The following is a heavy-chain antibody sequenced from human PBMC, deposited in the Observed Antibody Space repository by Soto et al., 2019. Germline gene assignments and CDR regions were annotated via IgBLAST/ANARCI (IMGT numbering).Heavy chain of an antibody. V-gene: IGHV3-74*01. CDR3: ARNNWGIDY. Sequence: PGGSLRLSCAASGFTFTSHWMHWVRQAPGKGLMWVARIDTEGGTIDYADSVEGRFTISRDNVKKILYLQMSSLRADDTAVYYCARNNWGIDYWGQGVLVTVSS. CDR2: IDTEGGTI. J-gene: IGHJ4*02. CDR1: GFTFTSHW. D-gene: IGHD7-27*01.